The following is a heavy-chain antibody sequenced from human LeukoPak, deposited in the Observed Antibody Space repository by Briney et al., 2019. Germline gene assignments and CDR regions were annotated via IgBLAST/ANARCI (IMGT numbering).Heavy chain of an antibody. J-gene: IGHJ4*02. CDR1: GFTFNSYA. Sequence: GGSLRLSCAASGFTFNSYAMSWVRQAPGEGLEWVSIISASGGSTYHADSVKGRFTISRDNSKNTLYLQMNSLRAEDTAVYYCATQGGNFDYWGQGTLVTVSS. CDR2: ISASGGST. V-gene: IGHV3-23*01. CDR3: ATQGGNFDY. D-gene: IGHD3-16*01.